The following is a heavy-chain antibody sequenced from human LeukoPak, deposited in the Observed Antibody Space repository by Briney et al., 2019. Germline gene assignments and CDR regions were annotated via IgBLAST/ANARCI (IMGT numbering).Heavy chain of an antibody. V-gene: IGHV4-59*08. CDR1: GGSISYYY. Sequence: PSETLSLTCTVSGGSISYYYWFWIRQPPGQGLEWIGYVRYSGTNYNPSLKSRVTISVDTSKNQFSLKLSSLTATDTAVYYCARHPALERVDYWGLGTLVTVS. CDR2: VRYSGT. J-gene: IGHJ4*02. D-gene: IGHD1-1*01. CDR3: ARHPALERVDY.